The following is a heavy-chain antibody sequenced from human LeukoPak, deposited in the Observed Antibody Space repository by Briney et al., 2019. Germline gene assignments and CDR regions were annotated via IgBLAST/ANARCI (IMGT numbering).Heavy chain of an antibody. V-gene: IGHV3-13*01. D-gene: IGHD6-13*01. J-gene: IGHJ6*02. CDR3: ERDLRLIEAQYPERTYYYYGMDV. Sequence: GGSLRLSCAASGFTFSSYDMHWVRQATGKGLEWVSAIGSAGDTYYQDSVKGRFTITRENAKNSLYLQMNSLSAEDKAVYYYERDLRLIEAQYPERTYYYYGMDVWGQGTTVTVSS. CDR2: IGSAGDT. CDR1: GFTFSSYD.